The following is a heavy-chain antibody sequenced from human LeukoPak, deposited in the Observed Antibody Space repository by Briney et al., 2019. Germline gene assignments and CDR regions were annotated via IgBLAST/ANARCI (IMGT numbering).Heavy chain of an antibody. CDR2: ISAYNGNT. CDR1: GYTFTSYG. V-gene: IGHV1-18*01. J-gene: IGHJ4*02. CDR3: ARDKGTLVVVAATDYFDY. D-gene: IGHD2-15*01. Sequence: GASVKVFCKASGYTFTSYGISWVRQAPGQGLEWMGWISAYNGNTNYAQRLQGRVTMTTDTSTSTAYMELRSLRSDDTAVYYCARDKGTLVVVAATDYFDYWGQGTLVTVSS.